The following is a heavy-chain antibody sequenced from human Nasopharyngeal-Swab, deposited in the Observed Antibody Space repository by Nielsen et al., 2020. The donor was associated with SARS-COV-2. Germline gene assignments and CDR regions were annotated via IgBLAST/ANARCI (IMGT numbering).Heavy chain of an antibody. CDR3: ARPLAAASYYFDY. D-gene: IGHD6-25*01. Sequence: GGALRLSCKVSGYSFIDYWIGWVRQMPGRGLEWMGIIYPGDSDTRYNPSFQGQVTLSADNSISTAYLQWGSLKASDSAMYYCARPLAAASYYFDYWGQGTLVTVSS. CDR1: GYSFIDYW. J-gene: IGHJ4*02. CDR2: IYPGDSDT. V-gene: IGHV5-51*01.